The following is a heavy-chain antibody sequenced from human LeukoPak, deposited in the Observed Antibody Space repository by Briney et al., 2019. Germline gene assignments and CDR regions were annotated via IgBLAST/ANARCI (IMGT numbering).Heavy chain of an antibody. D-gene: IGHD6-13*01. Sequence: PGGSLRLSCAASGFTFSSYAMNWVRQAPGKGLEWVSSISGSGDRTYYADSVNGRFTISRDNSKNTLYPQMNSLRAEDTAIYYCANGGPYSSSWGGKFDHWGQGTLVTVSS. CDR1: GFTFSSYA. CDR2: ISGSGDRT. CDR3: ANGGPYSSSWGGKFDH. J-gene: IGHJ4*02. V-gene: IGHV3-23*01.